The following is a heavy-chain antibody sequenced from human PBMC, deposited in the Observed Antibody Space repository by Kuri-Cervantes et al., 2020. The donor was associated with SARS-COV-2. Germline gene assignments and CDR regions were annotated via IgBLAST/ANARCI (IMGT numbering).Heavy chain of an antibody. D-gene: IGHD4-11*01. CDR3: ARTASTVTTNPYRYYFDY. V-gene: IGHV4-59*12. Sequence: GSLRLSCAVSGYSISSSYYWSWIRQPPGKGLEWIGYIYYSGSTNYNPSLKSRVTISVDTSKNQFSLKLSSVTAADTAVYYCARTASTVTTNPYRYYFDYWGQGTLVTVSS. CDR2: IYYSGST. J-gene: IGHJ4*02. CDR1: GYSISSSYY.